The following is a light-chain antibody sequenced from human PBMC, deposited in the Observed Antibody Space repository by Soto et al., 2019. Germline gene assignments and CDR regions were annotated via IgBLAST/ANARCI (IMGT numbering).Light chain of an antibody. V-gene: IGKV3-11*01. CDR3: QKCKVAPFT. Sequence: EIVLTQSPATLSLSPGERATLSCRASQSVSSYLAWYQQKPGQAPRLLIYDASNRATGIPARFSGSGSGTDFTLTISSLQPEDAAIYYCQKCKVAPFTFGGGTKVDI. J-gene: IGKJ4*01. CDR2: DAS. CDR1: QSVSSY.